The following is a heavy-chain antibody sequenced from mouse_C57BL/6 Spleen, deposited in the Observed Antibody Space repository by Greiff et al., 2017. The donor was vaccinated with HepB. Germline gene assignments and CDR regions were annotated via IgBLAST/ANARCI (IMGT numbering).Heavy chain of an antibody. J-gene: IGHJ4*01. CDR1: GFSFNTYA. CDR3: VRAFKGAMDY. Sequence: DVHLVESGGGLVQPKGSLKLSCAASGFSFNTYAMNWVRQAPGKGVEWVARIRSKSNNYATYYADSVKDRFTISRDDSESMLYLQMNNLKTEDTAMYYCVRAFKGAMDYWGQGTSVTVSS. CDR2: IRSKSNNYAT. V-gene: IGHV10-1*01.